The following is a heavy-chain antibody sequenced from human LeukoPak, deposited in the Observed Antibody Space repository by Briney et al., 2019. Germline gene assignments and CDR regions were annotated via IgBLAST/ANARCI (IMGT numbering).Heavy chain of an antibody. CDR2: MNSGGSTI. D-gene: IGHD6-13*01. Sequence: GGSLRLSCAASGFTFSSYAMNCARQAPGKGLEWVSFMNSGGSTIHYAESVKGRFTISRDNAEDSLYLQMNSLRPEDTAVYYCAKDIWYVSSWLHAFDLWGRGTMVTVSS. V-gene: IGHV3-48*01. CDR3: AKDIWYVSSWLHAFDL. J-gene: IGHJ3*01. CDR1: GFTFSSYA.